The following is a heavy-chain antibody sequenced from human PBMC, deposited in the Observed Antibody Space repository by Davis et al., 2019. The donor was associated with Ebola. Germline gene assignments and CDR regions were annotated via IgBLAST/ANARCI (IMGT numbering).Heavy chain of an antibody. Sequence: PGGSLRLSCAASGFTFSSYGMHWVRQAPGKGLEWVAVIWYDGSNKYYADSVKGRFTISRDNSKNTLYLQMNSLRAEDTAVYYCARDHLYEEGSMGYWGQGTLVTVSS. J-gene: IGHJ4*02. CDR2: IWYDGSNK. CDR1: GFTFSSYG. CDR3: ARDHLYEEGSMGY. V-gene: IGHV3-33*01. D-gene: IGHD2/OR15-2a*01.